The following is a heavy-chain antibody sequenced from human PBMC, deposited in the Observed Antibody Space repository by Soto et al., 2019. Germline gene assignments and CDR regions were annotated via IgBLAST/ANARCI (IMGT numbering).Heavy chain of an antibody. J-gene: IGHJ2*01. V-gene: IGHV3-23*01. D-gene: IGHD2-21*01. CDR1: GFIFNNYA. Sequence: EVQLLESGGGLVQRGGSLRLSCAASGFIFNNYAMTWVRQAPGKGLEWVARVSGRGGSAYYADSVKGRLTISRDNSNNTLYLQMTNVRGEDTAVYYCVRRAGGAVVWYYVLLGRGTLVSVSS. CDR3: VRRAGGAVVWYYVL. CDR2: VSGRGGSA.